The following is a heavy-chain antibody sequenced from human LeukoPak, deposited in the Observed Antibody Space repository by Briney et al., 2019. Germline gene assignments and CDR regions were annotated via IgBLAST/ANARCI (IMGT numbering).Heavy chain of an antibody. Sequence: GKSLRLSCAASGFTFSRCGMHWVRQAPGKGLEWVAVISYDGSNKYFVESVKGRFTTSRDNSKNTLYVQMNSLRAEDTAVYYCAKASPISSGWSFDYWGQGTLVTVSS. V-gene: IGHV3-30*18. CDR2: ISYDGSNK. CDR1: GFTFSRCG. J-gene: IGHJ4*02. D-gene: IGHD6-19*01. CDR3: AKASPISSGWSFDY.